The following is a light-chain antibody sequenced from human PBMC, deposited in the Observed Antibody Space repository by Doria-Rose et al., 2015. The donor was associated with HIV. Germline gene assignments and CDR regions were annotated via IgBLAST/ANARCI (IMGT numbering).Light chain of an antibody. V-gene: IGKV1-39*01. CDR2: AAS. Sequence: TQSPSSLSASIEDRVTITCRASQTVSTYLNWFQQEPGKAPKLLTYAASRLQSGVPSRFSGSGSGTDFTLTISGLQPGDFATYYCQQTYSSPPWTFGQGTKVEMK. CDR3: QQTYSSPPWT. J-gene: IGKJ1*01. CDR1: QTVSTY.